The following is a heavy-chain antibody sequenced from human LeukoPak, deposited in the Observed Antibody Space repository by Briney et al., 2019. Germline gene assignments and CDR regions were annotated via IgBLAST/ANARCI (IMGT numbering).Heavy chain of an antibody. CDR2: IYYSGST. CDR3: VRRQWELQYFDL. Sequence: SETLSLTCTVSGGSVRGGSYYWGWIRQPPGKGLEWIGSIYYSGSTHYNPSLKSRVTISVDTSKNQFSLKLNSVTAADTAVYYCVRRQWELQYFDLWGRGTLVAVSS. J-gene: IGHJ2*01. D-gene: IGHD1-26*01. V-gene: IGHV4-39*07. CDR1: GGSVRGGSYY.